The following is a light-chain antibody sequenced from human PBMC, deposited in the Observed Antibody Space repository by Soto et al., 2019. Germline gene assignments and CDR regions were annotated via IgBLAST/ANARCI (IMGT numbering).Light chain of an antibody. Sequence: EFVLTQSPGTLSLAPGEGATLSCRASQTISNNYLAWYQHKPGQAPRLLIYAASTRATGIPDRFSGSGSGADFTLTVNRLEPEDFAVYYCQQYGTSPRTFGQGTKVEI. CDR2: AAS. CDR3: QQYGTSPRT. CDR1: QTISNNY. V-gene: IGKV3-20*01. J-gene: IGKJ1*01.